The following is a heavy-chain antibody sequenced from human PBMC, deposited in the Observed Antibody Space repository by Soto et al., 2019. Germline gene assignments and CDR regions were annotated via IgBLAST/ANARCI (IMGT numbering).Heavy chain of an antibody. CDR1: GFTFSSYA. Sequence: GQLVESGGGVAQPGRSLRLSCAASGFTFSSYAMHWVRQTLGQGLEWVAVISYDGSNKYYADSVKGRFTISRDNSNDTVYLQMNSLRTEDTAVYFCARVLRIRGGRYYYGMDVWGQGTTVTVSS. D-gene: IGHD3-10*01. J-gene: IGHJ6*02. CDR3: ARVLRIRGGRYYYGMDV. CDR2: ISYDGSNK. V-gene: IGHV3-30-3*01.